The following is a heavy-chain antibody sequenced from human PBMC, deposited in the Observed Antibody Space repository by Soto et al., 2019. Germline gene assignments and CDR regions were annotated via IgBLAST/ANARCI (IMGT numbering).Heavy chain of an antibody. D-gene: IGHD3-10*01. CDR2: VYTSDYT. J-gene: IGHJ6*02. CDR3: GSWAGHPGDFFYYSGMEV. V-gene: IGHV4-4*08. CDR1: GASIRSYY. Sequence: AETLSLTCSVSGASIRSYYWHWIRQPPGEGLGWIGYVYTSDYTRYSSCLKSRVTMSVDTHKSKFYLRLNSVTAADTALYYCGSWAGHPGDFFYYSGMEVWGQATTVNVSS.